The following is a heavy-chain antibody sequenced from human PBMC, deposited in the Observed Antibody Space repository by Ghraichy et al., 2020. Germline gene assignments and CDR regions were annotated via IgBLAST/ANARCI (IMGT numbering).Heavy chain of an antibody. Sequence: SQTLSLTCTVSGGSIKNYYWSWIQQPPGKGLEWIGYVYYSGSTNYNPSLKSRVTISVDTSKKQFSLRLRSVTAADTTVYYCARGDLESYTNHAGMLGYYYYGMDVWGQGTTVTVSS. V-gene: IGHV4-59*01. D-gene: IGHD1-14*01. CDR2: VYYSGST. J-gene: IGHJ6*02. CDR3: ARGDLESYTNHAGMLGYYYYGMDV. CDR1: GGSIKNYY.